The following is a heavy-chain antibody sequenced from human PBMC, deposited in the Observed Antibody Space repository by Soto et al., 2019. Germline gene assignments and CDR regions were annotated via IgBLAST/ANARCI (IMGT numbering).Heavy chain of an antibody. Sequence: SETLSLTCTVSGGSISSYYWSWIRQPPGKGLEWIGYIYYSGSTNYNPSLKSRVTISVDTSKSQFSLKLSSVTAADTAVYYCARDLPGFLEWYGMDVWGQGTTVTVSS. CDR2: IYYSGST. CDR1: GGSISSYY. D-gene: IGHD3-3*01. J-gene: IGHJ6*02. V-gene: IGHV4-59*01. CDR3: ARDLPGFLEWYGMDV.